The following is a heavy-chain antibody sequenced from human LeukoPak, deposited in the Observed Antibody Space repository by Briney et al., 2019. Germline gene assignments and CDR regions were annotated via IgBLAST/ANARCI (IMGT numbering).Heavy chain of an antibody. Sequence: ASVKVSCKASGYTFTSYDINWVRQATGQGLEWMGWMNPNSGNTGYAQKFQGRVTMTRNTSISTAYMELSSLRSEDTAVYYCARVPTEMYSSGWYLHNWFDPWGQGTLVTVSS. CDR2: MNPNSGNT. D-gene: IGHD6-19*01. CDR3: ARVPTEMYSSGWYLHNWFDP. J-gene: IGHJ5*02. CDR1: GYTFTSYD. V-gene: IGHV1-8*01.